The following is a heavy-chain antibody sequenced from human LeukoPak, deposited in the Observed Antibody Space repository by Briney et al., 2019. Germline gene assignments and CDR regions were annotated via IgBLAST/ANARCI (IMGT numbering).Heavy chain of an antibody. CDR1: GFTFSSYW. D-gene: IGHD6-6*01. CDR2: IKQDGSEK. V-gene: IGHV3-7*03. J-gene: IGHJ4*02. Sequence: GGSLRLSCAASGFTFSSYWMSWVRQAPGKGLEWVANIKQDGSEKYYVDSVKGRFTISRDNAKNSLYLQTNSLRAEDTAVYYCAREYSSSGCYFDYWGQGTLVTVSS. CDR3: AREYSSSGCYFDY.